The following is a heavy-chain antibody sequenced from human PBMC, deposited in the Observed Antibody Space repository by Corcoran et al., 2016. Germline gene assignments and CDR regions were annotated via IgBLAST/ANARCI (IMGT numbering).Heavy chain of an antibody. CDR3: AREDCTKGVCYPQDYYYGMDV. D-gene: IGHD2-8*01. Sequence: QVQLVQSGAEVKKPGSSVKVSCKASGGTFSSYAISWVRQAPGQGLEWMGGIIPIFGTANYAQKFQGRVTITADESTGTAYMELSSLRFEDTDVYYWAREDCTKGVCYPQDYYYGMDVWGQGTTVTVSS. J-gene: IGHJ6*02. V-gene: IGHV1-69*01. CDR1: GGTFSSYA. CDR2: IIPIFGTA.